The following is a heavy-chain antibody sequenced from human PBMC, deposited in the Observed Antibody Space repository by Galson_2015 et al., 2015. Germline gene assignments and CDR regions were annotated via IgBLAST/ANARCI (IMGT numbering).Heavy chain of an antibody. CDR2: IWYAGSNK. D-gene: IGHD1-26*01. J-gene: IGHJ4*02. CDR1: GFTFDNYG. CDR3: ARDLSSGIYYSFDY. V-gene: IGHV3-33*01. Sequence: LRLSCAASGFTFDNYGMHWVRQAPGKGLGWVAVIWYAGSNKYYADPVKGRFTISRDNSKNTLCLQMNSLRAEDTAVYYCARDLSSGIYYSFDYWGQGPLVTVSS.